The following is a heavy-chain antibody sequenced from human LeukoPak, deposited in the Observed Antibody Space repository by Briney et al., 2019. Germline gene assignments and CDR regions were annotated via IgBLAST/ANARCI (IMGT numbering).Heavy chain of an antibody. V-gene: IGHV1-2*02. D-gene: IGHD6-13*01. CDR2: IYPNSGAT. J-gene: IGHJ4*02. CDR1: GYTFTGYY. CDR3: ARGRSIAAAVPGY. Sequence: ASVKVSCKASGYTFTGYYMHWVRQAPGQGLEWMGWIYPNSGATKYAQKFQGRVTMTRDTSISTAYMELSGLRSDDTAVYYCARGRSIAAAVPGYWGQGTLVTVSS.